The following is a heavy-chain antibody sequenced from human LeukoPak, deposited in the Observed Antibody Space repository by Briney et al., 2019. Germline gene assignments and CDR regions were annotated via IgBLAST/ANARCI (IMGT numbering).Heavy chain of an antibody. J-gene: IGHJ3*02. CDR2: ISAYNGNT. D-gene: IGHD3-22*01. CDR1: GYTFTSYG. CDR3: ARDQNYCDSVREFDI. Sequence: ASVKVSCKASGYTFTSYGISWVRQAPGQGLEWMGWISAYNGNTNYAQKLQGRVTMTTDTSTSTAYMELRSLRSDDTAVYYCARDQNYCDSVREFDIWGQGTMVTVSS. V-gene: IGHV1-18*01.